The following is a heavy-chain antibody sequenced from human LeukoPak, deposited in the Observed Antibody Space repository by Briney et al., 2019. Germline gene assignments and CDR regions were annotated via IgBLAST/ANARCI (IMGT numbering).Heavy chain of an antibody. V-gene: IGHV6-1*01. CDR1: GDSVSSNSAA. CDR2: TYYRSKWNN. J-gene: IGHJ5*02. CDR3: ARSSTSWRTRPFDP. D-gene: IGHD2-2*01. Sequence: SQTLSLTCAISGDSVSSNSAAWNWIRHSPSRGLEWLGRTYYRSKWNNDYAVSVKSRITINPDTSKNQFSLQLNAVTPEDTAVYYYARSSTSWRTRPFDPWGQGTLVTVSS.